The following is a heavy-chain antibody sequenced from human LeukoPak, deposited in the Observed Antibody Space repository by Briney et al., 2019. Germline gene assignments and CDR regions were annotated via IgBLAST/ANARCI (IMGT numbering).Heavy chain of an antibody. CDR3: ALQNDSSHFDY. CDR1: GYTFTNYY. Sequence: ASVKVSCKTSGYTFTNYYIHWVRQAPGQGLEWMGIMNPSGGGSTSYAQKFQDRVTMTMDMSTITFYMELNSLRSEDTAVYYCALQNDSSHFDYWGQGTLVTVSS. J-gene: IGHJ4*02. CDR2: MNPSGGGST. V-gene: IGHV1-46*01. D-gene: IGHD3-22*01.